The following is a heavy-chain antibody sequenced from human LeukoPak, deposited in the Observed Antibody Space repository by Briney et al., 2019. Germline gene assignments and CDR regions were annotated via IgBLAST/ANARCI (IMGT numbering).Heavy chain of an antibody. V-gene: IGHV3-7*01. CDR1: GFTFSRFW. J-gene: IGHJ4*02. D-gene: IGHD4-23*01. Sequence: GGSLRLSCAASGFTFSRFWMSWVRQAPGKGLEWVASINQDESAKYYVDSVRGRFTISRDNAKNSLYLHMNSLRAEDTAVYYCARDYGGSSPFDYWGQGTLVTVSS. CDR2: INQDESAK. CDR3: ARDYGGSSPFDY.